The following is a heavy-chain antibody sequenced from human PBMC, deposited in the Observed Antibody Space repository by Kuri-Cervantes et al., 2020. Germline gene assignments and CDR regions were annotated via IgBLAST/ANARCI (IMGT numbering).Heavy chain of an antibody. CDR2: INSDGSST. J-gene: IGHJ4*02. V-gene: IGHV3-74*01. CDR1: GFTFSSYW. CDR3: AKRRDGAIDY. Sequence: GESLKISCAASGFTFSSYWMHWVRQAPGKGLVWVSRINSDGSSTSYADSVKGRFTISRDTSNNTLYLQMNSLRAEDTAVYYCAKRRDGAIDYWGQGTLVTVSS. D-gene: IGHD3-10*01.